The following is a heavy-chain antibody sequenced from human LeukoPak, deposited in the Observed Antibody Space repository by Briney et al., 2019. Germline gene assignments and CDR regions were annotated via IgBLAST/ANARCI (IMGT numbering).Heavy chain of an antibody. CDR2: IKEDGREK. CDR3: ARDYFLPLTTDWHFDL. Sequence: GGSLRLSCVGSGFIFSRYWMTWVRQALGKGLEWVANIKEDGREKYLLDSVEGRFTISRDNSKNSVYLQMNSLRGEDTALYYCARDYFLPLTTDWHFDLWGRGTLVTVSS. CDR1: GFIFSRYW. J-gene: IGHJ2*01. V-gene: IGHV3-7*01. D-gene: IGHD1-14*01.